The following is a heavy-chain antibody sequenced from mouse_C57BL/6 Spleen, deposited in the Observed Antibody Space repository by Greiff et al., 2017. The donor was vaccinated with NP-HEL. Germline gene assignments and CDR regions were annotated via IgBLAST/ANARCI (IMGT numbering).Heavy chain of an antibody. V-gene: IGHV2-2*01. J-gene: IGHJ2*01. CDR3: ARRNGSSYYFDY. CDR1: GFSLTSYG. D-gene: IGHD1-1*01. Sequence: VQLQQSGPGLVQPSQSLSITCTVSGFSLTSYGVHWVRQSPGKGLEWLGVIWSGGSTDYNAAFISRLSISKDNSKSQVFFKMNSLQADDTAIYYCARRNGSSYYFDYWGQGTTLTVSS. CDR2: IWSGGST.